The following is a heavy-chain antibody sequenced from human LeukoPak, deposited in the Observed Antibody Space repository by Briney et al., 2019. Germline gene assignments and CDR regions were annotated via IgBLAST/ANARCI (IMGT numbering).Heavy chain of an antibody. Sequence: SGGSLRLSCAASGFTFSSYEMNWVRQAPGKGPEWVSYISSSGSTIYYADSVKGRFTISRDNAKNSLYLQMNSLRAEDTAVYYCARAPSGYYALRFDYWGQGTLVTVSS. CDR1: GFTFSSYE. D-gene: IGHD3-22*01. J-gene: IGHJ4*02. V-gene: IGHV3-48*03. CDR3: ARAPSGYYALRFDY. CDR2: ISSSGSTI.